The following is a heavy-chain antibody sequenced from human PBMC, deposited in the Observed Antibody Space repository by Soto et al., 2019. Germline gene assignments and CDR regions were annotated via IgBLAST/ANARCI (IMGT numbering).Heavy chain of an antibody. J-gene: IGHJ5*02. CDR3: ARGPAQFDP. Sequence: ASVKVSCKASGGSFSSLVISWLRQAPGQGPEWMGGINPMLGVANFAQKFQDRVTITADESTTTAYMELSSLRSEDTAVYYCARGPAQFDPWGQGTLVTV. D-gene: IGHD2-2*01. V-gene: IGHV1-69*10. CDR1: GGSFSSLV. CDR2: INPMLGVA.